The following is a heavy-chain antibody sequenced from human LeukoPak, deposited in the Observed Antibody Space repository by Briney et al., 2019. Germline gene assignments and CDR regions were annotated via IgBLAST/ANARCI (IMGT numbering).Heavy chain of an antibody. CDR1: GYTLTELS. D-gene: IGHD4-17*01. CDR3: ATQVWTLKDCGDPNWFDP. J-gene: IGHJ5*02. Sequence: GASVKVSCKVSGYTLTELSMHWVRQAPGKGLEWMGGLDPEDGETIYAQKFQGRLTMTEDTSTDTAYMELSSLRSEDTAVYYCATQVWTLKDCGDPNWFDPWGQGTLVTVSS. CDR2: LDPEDGET. V-gene: IGHV1-24*01.